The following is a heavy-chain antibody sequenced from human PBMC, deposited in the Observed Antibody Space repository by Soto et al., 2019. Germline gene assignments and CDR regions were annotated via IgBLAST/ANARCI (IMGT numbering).Heavy chain of an antibody. J-gene: IGHJ4*02. CDR1: EFTFISSF. Sequence: GSLIISCIASEFTFISSFMGWIRQAPGRGLGWVANINQDGSGTYSGGSVTGRFTISRDNAKISLYLQMNSLRAEHTAVYYCARYCRGRGRDLFDHWGQGTLVTVSS. CDR2: INQDGSGT. CDR3: ARYCRGRGRDLFDH. V-gene: IGHV3-7*03. D-gene: IGHD2-21*02.